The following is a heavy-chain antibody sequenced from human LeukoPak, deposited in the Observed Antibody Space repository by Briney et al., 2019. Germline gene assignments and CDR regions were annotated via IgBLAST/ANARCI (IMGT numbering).Heavy chain of an antibody. Sequence: GGSLRLSCAASGFTFSTFWMNWVRQAPGKGLEWVAKINQDGSQTSYVDSVEGRFTISRDNAKNSLYLQMNSLRAEDTAVYYCARDSQHSSSYWGQGTLVTVSS. CDR2: INQDGSQT. D-gene: IGHD6-13*01. CDR3: ARDSQHSSSY. J-gene: IGHJ4*02. CDR1: GFTFSTFW. V-gene: IGHV3-7*05.